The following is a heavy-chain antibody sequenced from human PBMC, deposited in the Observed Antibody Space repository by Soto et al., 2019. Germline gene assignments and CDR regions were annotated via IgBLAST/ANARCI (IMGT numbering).Heavy chain of an antibody. Sequence: VGSLRLSCAASWFTFSGSAMHWVRQASGKGLEWVGRIRSKANSYATAYAASVKGRFTISRDDSKNTAYLQMNSLKTEDTAVYYCTRLAPGIASHWGQGTLVTVSS. V-gene: IGHV3-73*01. J-gene: IGHJ4*02. CDR3: TRLAPGIASH. D-gene: IGHD6-13*01. CDR2: IRSKANSYAT. CDR1: WFTFSGSA.